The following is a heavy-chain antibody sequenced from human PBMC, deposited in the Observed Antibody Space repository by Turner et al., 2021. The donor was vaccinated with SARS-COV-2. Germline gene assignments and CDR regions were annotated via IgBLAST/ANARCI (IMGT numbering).Heavy chain of an antibody. V-gene: IGHV3-30*18. CDR3: AKDLGQLDWFDP. CDR2: ISYDGSNK. J-gene: IGHJ5*02. D-gene: IGHD6-13*01. Sequence: QVQLVESGGGVVQPVRSLRLSCAASGFTFSRYGMHWVRQAPGKGLEWVAVISYDGSNKYYADSVKGRFTISRDNSKNTLYLQMNSLRAEDTAVYYCAKDLGQLDWFDPWGQGTLVTVSS. CDR1: GFTFSRYG.